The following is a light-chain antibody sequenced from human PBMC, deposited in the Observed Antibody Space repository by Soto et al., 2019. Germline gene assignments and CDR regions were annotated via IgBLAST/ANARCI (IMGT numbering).Light chain of an antibody. CDR3: QQYNNWLPTT. CDR1: QSVSSN. CDR2: GAS. V-gene: IGKV3-15*01. J-gene: IGKJ1*01. Sequence: EIVMSQSPATLSVSPGDRATLSCRASQSVSSNLAWYQQKPGQAPRLLIFGASTRATGIPARFSGSGSGTEFTLTISSLQSEDFAVYYCQQYNNWLPTTFGPGTKVDIK.